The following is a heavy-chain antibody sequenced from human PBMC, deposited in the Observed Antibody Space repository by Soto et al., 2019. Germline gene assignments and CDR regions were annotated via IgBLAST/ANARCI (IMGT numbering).Heavy chain of an antibody. CDR1: GGSVTTYY. D-gene: IGHD3-16*01. CDR2: IYSSSST. CDR3: ARAINDYYFDS. J-gene: IGHJ4*02. Sequence: SETLSLTCTVSGGSVTTYYWSWIRQPAGKGLEWIGHIYSSSSTNDNPSLKSRVTMSVDTSKNQFSLKLGSVTAADTAVYYCARAINDYYFDSWGQGTLVTVSS. V-gene: IGHV4-4*07.